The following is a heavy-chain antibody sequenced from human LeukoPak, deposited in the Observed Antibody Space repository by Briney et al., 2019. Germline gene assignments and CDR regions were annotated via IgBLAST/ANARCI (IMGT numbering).Heavy chain of an antibody. CDR3: ARADFADHHFDY. J-gene: IGHJ4*02. V-gene: IGHV3-74*01. Sequence: GSLRLSCEASGFAFSDYWMHWIRQVPGKGPVWVSGINSIETTIIYADSVKGRFTISRDNIKNTLYLQMTRLRVEDTAIYYCARADFADHHFDYWGRGTLVTVSS. CDR1: GFAFSDYW. CDR2: INSIETTI.